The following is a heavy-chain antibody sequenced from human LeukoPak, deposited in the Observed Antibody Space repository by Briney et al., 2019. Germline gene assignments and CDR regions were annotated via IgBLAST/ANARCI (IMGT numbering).Heavy chain of an antibody. CDR3: ARVARIAAAGTGYDY. CDR2: INPNSGGT. CDR1: GYTFTGYY. J-gene: IGHJ4*02. V-gene: IGHV1-2*02. Sequence: ASVKVSCKASGYTFTGYYMHWVRQAPGQGLEWMGWINPNSGGTNYAQKSQGRVTMTRDTSISTAYMELSRLRSDDTAVYYCARVARIAAAGTGYDYWGQGTLVTVSS. D-gene: IGHD6-13*01.